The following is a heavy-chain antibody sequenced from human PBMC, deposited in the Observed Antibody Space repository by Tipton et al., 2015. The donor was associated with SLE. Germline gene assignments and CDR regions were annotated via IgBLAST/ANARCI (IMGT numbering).Heavy chain of an antibody. CDR2: ILDDGSNK. D-gene: IGHD2-15*01. V-gene: IGHV3-33*08. CDR3: ARDGSTTSYYYNGLDV. Sequence: RSLRLSCAASGFTFSSYWMSWVRQAPGKGLEWVAVILDDGSNKYYADSVRGRFTISRDNSKNALHLQMNSLRAEDTAVYYCARDGSTTSYYYNGLDVWGQGTLVTVSS. J-gene: IGHJ6*02. CDR1: GFTFSSYW.